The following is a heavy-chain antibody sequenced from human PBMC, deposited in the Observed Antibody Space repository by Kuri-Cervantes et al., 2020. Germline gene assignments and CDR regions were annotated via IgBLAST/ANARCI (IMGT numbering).Heavy chain of an antibody. V-gene: IGHV4-34*01. CDR3: ARGPRRYSGSYGLSG. D-gene: IGHD1-26*01. J-gene: IGHJ4*02. CDR1: GGPFSNYY. Sequence: SETLSLTCAVSGGPFSNYYWTWIRQSPEKGLEWIGSIYYSGSTYYNPSLKSRVTISVDTSKNQFSLKLSSVTAADTAVYYCARGPRRYSGSYGLSGWGQGTLVTVSS. CDR2: IYYSGST.